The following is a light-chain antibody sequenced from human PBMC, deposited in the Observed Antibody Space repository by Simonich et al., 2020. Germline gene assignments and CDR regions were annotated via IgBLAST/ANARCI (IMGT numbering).Light chain of an antibody. V-gene: IGLV2-14*01. CDR1: SSDVGGYNY. Sequence: QSALTQPASVSGSPGPSIPISCTGTSSDVGGYNYVSWYQQPPGKAPKLMLYDVSKLPSGVSNRFSGSKSGNTASLTISGLQAEDEADYYCSSYTSSSTLVFGGGTKLTVL. J-gene: IGLJ3*02. CDR2: DVS. CDR3: SSYTSSSTLV.